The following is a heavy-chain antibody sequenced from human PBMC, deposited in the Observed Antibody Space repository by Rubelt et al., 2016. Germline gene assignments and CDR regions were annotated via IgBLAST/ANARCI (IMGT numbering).Heavy chain of an antibody. CDR2: FFYSGST. Sequence: QLQLQESGPGLVKPSETLSLTCTVSGVSISSSGYYWGWIRQAPEKGLEWIGSFFYSGSTYYNPSLKSRGTISVETSKNQFSLKLNSVTAADTAVYYCARDHGLTGYFDLWGRGTLVTVSS. CDR3: ARDHGLTGYFDL. D-gene: IGHD4/OR15-4a*01. CDR1: GVSISSSGYY. J-gene: IGHJ2*01. V-gene: IGHV4-39*07.